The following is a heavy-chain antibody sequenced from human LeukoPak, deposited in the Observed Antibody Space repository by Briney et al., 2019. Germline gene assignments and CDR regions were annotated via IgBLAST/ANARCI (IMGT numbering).Heavy chain of an antibody. J-gene: IGHJ4*02. Sequence: GGSLRLSYAASGFTFSSYSMNWVRQAPGKGLEWVSSITSSSSYIYYADSVKGRFTMSRDNAKNSLYLQMNSLRAEDTAVYYCARDFGGYNNDYWGQGTLVTVSS. D-gene: IGHD5-24*01. CDR2: ITSSSSYI. V-gene: IGHV3-21*01. CDR1: GFTFSSYS. CDR3: ARDFGGYNNDY.